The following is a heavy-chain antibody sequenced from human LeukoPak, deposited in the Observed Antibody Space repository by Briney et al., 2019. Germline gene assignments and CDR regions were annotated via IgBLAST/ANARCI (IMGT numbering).Heavy chain of an antibody. CDR1: GYTFNGYY. V-gene: IGHV1-2*02. CDR2: INPNSGGT. J-gene: IGHJ5*02. D-gene: IGHD6-13*01. CDR3: ARARIAAAGINWFDP. Sequence: ASVNVSCKASGYTFNGYYMHWVRQAPGQGLEWMGWINPNSGGTNYAQKFQGRVTMTRDTSISTAYMELSRLRSDDTAVYYCARARIAAAGINWFDPWGQGTLVTVSS.